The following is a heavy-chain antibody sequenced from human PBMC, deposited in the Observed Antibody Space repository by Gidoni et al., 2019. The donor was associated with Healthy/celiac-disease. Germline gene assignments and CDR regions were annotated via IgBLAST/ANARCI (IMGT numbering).Heavy chain of an antibody. D-gene: IGHD2-15*01. Sequence: QVQLVQSGDEVKKPGASVKVSCKASGYTFTGYYMHWVRQAPGQGLEWMGWINPNSGGTNYAQKFQGWVTMTRDTSISTAYMELSRLRSDDTAVYYCARVGGYCSGGSCYLDYWGQGTLVTVSS. CDR2: INPNSGGT. J-gene: IGHJ4*02. V-gene: IGHV1-2*04. CDR1: GYTFTGYY. CDR3: ARVGGYCSGGSCYLDY.